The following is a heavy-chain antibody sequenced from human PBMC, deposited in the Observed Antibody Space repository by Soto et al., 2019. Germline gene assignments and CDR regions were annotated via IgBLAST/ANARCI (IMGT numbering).Heavy chain of an antibody. V-gene: IGHV1-69*01. Sequence: QVQLVQSGAEVKKPGSSVKVSCKASGGTFSSYAISWVRQAPGQGLEWMGGIIPIFGTANYAQKFQGRVTITADESTSTAYMELVSLRAEDMAVYDCAAVSRYCSSTSCYVDYWGQGTLVTVSS. D-gene: IGHD2-2*01. CDR1: GGTFSSYA. CDR3: AAVSRYCSSTSCYVDY. CDR2: IIPIFGTA. J-gene: IGHJ4*02.